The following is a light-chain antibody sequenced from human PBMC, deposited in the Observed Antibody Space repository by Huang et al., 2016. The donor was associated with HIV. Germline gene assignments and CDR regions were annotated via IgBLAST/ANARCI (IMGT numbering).Light chain of an antibody. Sequence: EIVMTQSPATLSVSPGERATLSCRASQSVSSNLAWYQQKPGQAPRPLMYGASIRATGIPARFTGSGSGTEFTLTISSLQSEDFAVYYCQQYNNWPPEETFGPGTKVDMK. J-gene: IGKJ3*01. CDR3: QQYNNWPPEET. CDR1: QSVSSN. V-gene: IGKV3-15*01. CDR2: GAS.